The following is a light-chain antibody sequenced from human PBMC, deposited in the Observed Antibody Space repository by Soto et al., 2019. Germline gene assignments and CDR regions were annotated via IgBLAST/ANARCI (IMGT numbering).Light chain of an antibody. V-gene: IGKV1-5*03. J-gene: IGKJ1*01. CDR3: QHYNSYSET. Sequence: DIEMTQSPSTLSGSVGDRVTITCRASQTISSWLAWYQQKPGKAPKLLIYKASTLKSGVPPRFSGSGSGTEFTLTIRSLQPDDFATYYCQHYNSYSETFGQGTKVEVK. CDR1: QTISSW. CDR2: KAS.